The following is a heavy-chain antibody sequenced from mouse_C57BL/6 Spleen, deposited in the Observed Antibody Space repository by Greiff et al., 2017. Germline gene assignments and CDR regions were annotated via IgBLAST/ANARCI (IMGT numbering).Heavy chain of an antibody. V-gene: IGHV14-2*01. J-gene: IGHJ3*01. CDR2: IDPEDGDT. Sequence: VQLQQSGADLVKPGASVKLSCTASGFNIQAYYMHWVKQRTEPGLEWIGRIDPEDGDTKYATTFPGKATITADTSSNTAYLQLSSLTSEDAAVDYCANYDYGAWFAYWGQGTSVTVSA. CDR1: GFNIQAYY. D-gene: IGHD2-4*01. CDR3: ANYDYGAWFAY.